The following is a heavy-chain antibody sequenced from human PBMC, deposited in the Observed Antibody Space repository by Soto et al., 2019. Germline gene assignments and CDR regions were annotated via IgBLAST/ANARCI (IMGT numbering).Heavy chain of an antibody. CDR1: GFTFSSYA. J-gene: IGHJ4*02. CDR3: ANLVSIAVAGTDY. D-gene: IGHD6-19*01. CDR2: ISGSGGST. V-gene: IGHV3-23*01. Sequence: LRLSCAASGFTFSSYAMSWVRQAPGKGLGWVSAISGSGGSTYYADSVKGRFTISRDNSKNTLYLQMNSLRAEDTAVYYCANLVSIAVAGTDYWGQGTLVTVYS.